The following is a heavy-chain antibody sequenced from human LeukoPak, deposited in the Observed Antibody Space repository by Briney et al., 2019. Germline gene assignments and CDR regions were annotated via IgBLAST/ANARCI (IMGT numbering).Heavy chain of an antibody. CDR3: ARGGRTVTTVFDY. D-gene: IGHD4-17*01. J-gene: IGHJ4*02. CDR1: GFTFNSYS. V-gene: IGHV3-21*01. Sequence: GGSLRLSCAASGFTFNSYSMNWVRQAPGKGLEWVSSISSSSSYIYYADSVKGRFTISRDTAKNSLYLQMNSLRAEDTAVYYCARGGRTVTTVFDYWGQGTLVTVSS. CDR2: ISSSSSYI.